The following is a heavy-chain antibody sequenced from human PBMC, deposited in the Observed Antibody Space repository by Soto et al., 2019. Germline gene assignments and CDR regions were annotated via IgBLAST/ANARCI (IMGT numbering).Heavy chain of an antibody. D-gene: IGHD3-3*01. CDR2: IYYSGST. J-gene: IGHJ5*02. CDR1: GGSISSSSYY. CDR3: ARSGGFWSGSLGFWFDP. V-gene: IGHV4-39*01. Sequence: SETQSLTSPFSGGSISSSSYYWGWIRQPPGKGLEWIGSIYYSGSTYYNPSLKSRVTISVDTSKNQFSLKLSSVTAADTAVYYCARSGGFWSGSLGFWFDPWGQGTLVTVSS.